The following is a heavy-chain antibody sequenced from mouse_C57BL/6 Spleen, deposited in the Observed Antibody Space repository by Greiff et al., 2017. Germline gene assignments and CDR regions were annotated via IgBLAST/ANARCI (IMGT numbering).Heavy chain of an antibody. Sequence: QVQLQQSGPELVKPGASVKISCKASGYAFSSSWMNWVKQRPGKGLEWIGRIYPGDGDTNYNGKFKGKATLTAAKSSSTAYMQLSSLTSADSAVYFCYYYGSSYYFDYWGHGTTLTVSS. CDR1: GYAFSSSW. CDR2: IYPGDGDT. CDR3: YYYGSSYYFDY. V-gene: IGHV1-82*01. J-gene: IGHJ2*01. D-gene: IGHD1-1*01.